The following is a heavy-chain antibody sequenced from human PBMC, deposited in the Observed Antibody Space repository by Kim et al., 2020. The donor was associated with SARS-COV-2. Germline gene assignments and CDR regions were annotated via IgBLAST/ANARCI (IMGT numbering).Heavy chain of an antibody. D-gene: IGHD3-3*01. CDR3: ARGYYYDFWSGYYNYYYYGMDV. V-gene: IGHV1-18*01. J-gene: IGHJ6*02. CDR1: GYTFTSYG. CDR2: ISAYNGNT. Sequence: ASVKVSCKASGYTFTSYGISWVRQAPGQGLEWMGWISAYNGNTNYAQKLQGRVTMTTDTSTSTAYMELRSLRSDDTAVYYCARGYYYDFWSGYYNYYYYGMDVWGQGTTVTVSS.